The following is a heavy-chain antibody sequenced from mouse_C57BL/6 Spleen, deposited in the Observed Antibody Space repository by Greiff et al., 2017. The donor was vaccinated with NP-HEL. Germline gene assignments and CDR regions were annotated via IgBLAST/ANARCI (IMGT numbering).Heavy chain of an antibody. Sequence: EVQLQQSGPELVKPGASVKISCKASGYSFTGYYMNWVKQSPEKSLEWIGEINPSTGGTTYNQKFKAKATLTVDKSSSTAYMQLKSLTSEDSAVYYGARRHGTGYAMDYWGQGTSVTVSS. CDR3: ARRHGTGYAMDY. V-gene: IGHV1-42*01. CDR2: INPSTGGT. J-gene: IGHJ4*01. D-gene: IGHD3-3*01. CDR1: GYSFTGYY.